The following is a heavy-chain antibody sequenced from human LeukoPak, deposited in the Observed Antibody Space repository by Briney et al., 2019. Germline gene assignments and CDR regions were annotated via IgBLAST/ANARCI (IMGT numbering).Heavy chain of an antibody. CDR3: AKGIGGSYLITPFDY. D-gene: IGHD1-26*01. V-gene: IGHV3-23*01. Sequence: HPGGSLRLSCAASGFTFSSYEMNWVRQAPGKGLERVSAISGSGGSTYYADSVKGRFTISRDNSKNTLYLQMNSLRAEDTAVYYCAKGIGGSYLITPFDYWGQGTLVTVSS. J-gene: IGHJ4*02. CDR1: GFTFSSYE. CDR2: ISGSGGST.